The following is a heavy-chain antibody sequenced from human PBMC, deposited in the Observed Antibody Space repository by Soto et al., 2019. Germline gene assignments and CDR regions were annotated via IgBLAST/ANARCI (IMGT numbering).Heavy chain of an antibody. CDR3: ARAQFGELLMVFDY. J-gene: IGHJ4*02. Sequence: EVQLVESGGGLVQPGGSLRLSCAASGFTFSSDGMIWVRQAPGKGLEWVANIKQDGSEKYYVDSVKGRFTISRDNAKKSLYLQMNSLRAEDTAVYYCARAQFGELLMVFDYWGQGTLVNGSS. CDR1: GFTFSSDG. V-gene: IGHV3-7*01. D-gene: IGHD3-10*01. CDR2: IKQDGSEK.